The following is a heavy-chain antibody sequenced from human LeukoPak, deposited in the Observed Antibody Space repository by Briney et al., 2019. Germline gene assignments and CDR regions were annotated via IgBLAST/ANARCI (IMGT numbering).Heavy chain of an antibody. CDR3: ARVQGDYDILTGYYWYYFDY. CDR1: GGSISSYY. Sequence: SEPLSLNCTVSGGSISSYYWSWIRQPPGKGLEWIGYIYYSGSTNYNPSLKSRVTISVDTSKNQFSLKLSSVTAADTAVYYCARVQGDYDILTGYYWYYFDYWGQRTLVTVSS. CDR2: IYYSGST. J-gene: IGHJ4*02. D-gene: IGHD3-9*01. V-gene: IGHV4-59*01.